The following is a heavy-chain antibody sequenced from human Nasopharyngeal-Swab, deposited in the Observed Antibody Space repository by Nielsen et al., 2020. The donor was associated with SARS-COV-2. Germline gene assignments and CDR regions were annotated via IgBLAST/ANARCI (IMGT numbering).Heavy chain of an antibody. CDR1: GFTFDNYE. D-gene: IGHD6-19*01. CDR2: ISTSGATI. V-gene: IGHV3-48*03. Sequence: GESLKTSCAASGFTFDNYEMNGVRQAPGKGLEWVSYISTSGATIHYADSVRGRFTISRANAKKSLYLQMNSLRAEDTAVYYCARASRGWSWGQGTLVTVSS. CDR3: ARASRGWS. J-gene: IGHJ5*02.